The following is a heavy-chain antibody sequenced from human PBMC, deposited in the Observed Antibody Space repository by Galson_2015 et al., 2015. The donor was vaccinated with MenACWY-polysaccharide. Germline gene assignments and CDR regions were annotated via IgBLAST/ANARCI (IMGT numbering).Heavy chain of an antibody. J-gene: IGHJ4*02. CDR3: ARGECSDGASFDI. V-gene: IGHV3-66*01. CDR1: GFTVSSNY. Sequence: SMRLSCAASGFTVSSNYMSWVRQAPGKGLEWVSVIYSGGSTYYADSVKGRFTISRDNSKNTLYLQMNSLRTEGAAVYYCARGECSDGASFDIWGQGTLVTVSS. CDR2: IYSGGST. D-gene: IGHD5-18*01.